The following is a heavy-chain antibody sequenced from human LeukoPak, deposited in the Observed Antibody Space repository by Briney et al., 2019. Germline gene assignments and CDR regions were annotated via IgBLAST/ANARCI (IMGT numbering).Heavy chain of an antibody. CDR2: IYHSGST. J-gene: IGHJ4*02. CDR3: ASGRLGRYFDWSPPGY. CDR1: GYSISSGYY. V-gene: IGHV4-38-2*02. Sequence: PSETLSLTCTVSGYSISSGYYWGWIRQPPGKGLEWIGSIYHSGSTYYNPSLKSRVTISVDTSKNQFSLKLSSVTAADTAVYYCASGRLGRYFDWSPPGYWGQGTLVTVSS. D-gene: IGHD3-9*01.